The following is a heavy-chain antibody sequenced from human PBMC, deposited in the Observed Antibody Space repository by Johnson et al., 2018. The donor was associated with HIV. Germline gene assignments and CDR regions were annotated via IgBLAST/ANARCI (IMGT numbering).Heavy chain of an antibody. D-gene: IGHD5-24*01. Sequence: EQLVESGGGVVRPGESLRLSCAASGFTFDDYGMSWVRQGPGKGLEWVSGINWNGGSTGYADSVKGRFTISRDNARNFLYLQMNSVRAEDTALYFCARVLNARPQWALDIWGQGTMVTVSS. V-gene: IGHV3-20*04. J-gene: IGHJ3*02. CDR3: ARVLNARPQWALDI. CDR1: GFTFDDYG. CDR2: INWNGGST.